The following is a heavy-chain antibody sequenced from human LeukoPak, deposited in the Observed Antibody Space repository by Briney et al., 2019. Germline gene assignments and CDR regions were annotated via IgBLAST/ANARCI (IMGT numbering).Heavy chain of an antibody. CDR3: TTELYCSSTSCPGAFEI. D-gene: IGHD2-2*01. V-gene: IGHV3-20*04. CDR1: RFTFDEYG. J-gene: IGHJ3*02. Sequence: PGGSLRLSCAASRFTFDEYGMSWVRQTAGKGLEWVSGINWNGRSIGYADSVKGRFTVSRDNAKSSLYLQMNSLKTEDAAVYYCTTELYCSSTSCPGAFEIWGQGTMVTVSS. CDR2: INWNGRSI.